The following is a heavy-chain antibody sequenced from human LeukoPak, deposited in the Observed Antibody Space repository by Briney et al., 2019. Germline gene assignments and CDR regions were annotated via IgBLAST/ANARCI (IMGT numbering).Heavy chain of an antibody. J-gene: IGHJ4*02. CDR1: GFTFSSYE. CDR3: ARVWSWGHGDPFDY. V-gene: IGHV3-48*03. CDR2: ISSSGSTI. Sequence: GGSLRPSCAASGFTFSSYEMNWVRQAPGKGLEWVSYISSSGSTIYYADSVKGRFTISRDNAKNSLYLQMNSLRAEDTAVYYCARVWSWGHGDPFDYWGQGTLVTVSS. D-gene: IGHD2-21*02.